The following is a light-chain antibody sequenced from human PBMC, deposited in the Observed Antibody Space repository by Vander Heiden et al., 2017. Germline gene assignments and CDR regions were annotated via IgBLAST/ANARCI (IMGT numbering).Light chain of an antibody. CDR1: SSNIGAGYD. CDR2: DNS. J-gene: IGLJ7*01. Sequence: QSVLTQPPSVSGAPGQRVTISCTGSSSNIGAGYDVHWYQQLPGTAPNLLIYDNSNRPSGVPDRFSGSKSGTSASLAITGLQAEDEADYYCQSYDSSLSGGVFGGGTKLTVL. V-gene: IGLV1-40*01. CDR3: QSYDSSLSGGV.